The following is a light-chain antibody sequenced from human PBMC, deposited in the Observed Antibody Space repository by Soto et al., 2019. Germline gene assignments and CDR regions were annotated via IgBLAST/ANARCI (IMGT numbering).Light chain of an antibody. CDR2: DVS. CDR3: SSYTSSSTWV. J-gene: IGLJ3*02. Sequence: QSALTQPASVSGSPGQSITISCTGTSSDIGGYNYVSWYQQHPGKAPKLIIHDVSNRPSGVSNHFSGSKSGNTAYLTISGLQAGDEADYYCSSYTSSSTWVFGGGTKLTVL. V-gene: IGLV2-14*01. CDR1: SSDIGGYNY.